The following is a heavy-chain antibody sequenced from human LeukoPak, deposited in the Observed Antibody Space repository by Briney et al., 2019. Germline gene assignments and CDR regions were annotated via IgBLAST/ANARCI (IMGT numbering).Heavy chain of an antibody. V-gene: IGHV4-4*07. CDR3: AGDTGQQPYPDY. CDR2: IKSGGST. J-gene: IGHJ4*02. Sequence: MPSETLSLTCTVSGGSISSWYWSWIRQPAGKRLEWIGRIKSGGSTNYNPSLKSRVTMSVETSKNQFSLKLDSVTAADTAVYYCAGDTGQQPYPDYWGQGALVTVSS. CDR1: GGSISSWY. D-gene: IGHD6-13*01.